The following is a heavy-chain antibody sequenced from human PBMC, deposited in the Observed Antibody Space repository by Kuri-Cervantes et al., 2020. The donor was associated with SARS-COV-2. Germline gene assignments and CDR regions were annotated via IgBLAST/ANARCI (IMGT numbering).Heavy chain of an antibody. Sequence: ARSMSPACAASGFTFSSYAMSWVRQAPGKGLEWVSVFNSGGSSTCYADSVKGRFTISRDNSKNTLYRQMNSLRAEDTAVYYCASMVRVNNGMDVWGQGTTVTVSS. CDR1: GFTFSSYA. J-gene: IGHJ6*02. CDR3: ASMVRVNNGMDV. D-gene: IGHD3-10*01. CDR2: FNSGGSST. V-gene: IGHV3-23*03.